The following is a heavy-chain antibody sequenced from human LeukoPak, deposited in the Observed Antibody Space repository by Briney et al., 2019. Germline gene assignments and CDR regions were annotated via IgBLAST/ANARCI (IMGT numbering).Heavy chain of an antibody. J-gene: IGHJ4*02. CDR2: INPNSGGT. D-gene: IGHD3-10*01. V-gene: IGHV1-2*02. Sequence: ASVNVSCKASGYTFPGYYMHWVRQAPGQGLEWMGWINPNSGGTNYAQKFQGRVTMARDTSISTAYMELSRLRSDDTAVYYCARVDGSGSYYSEGFDYWGQGTLVTVSS. CDR1: GYTFPGYY. CDR3: ARVDGSGSYYSEGFDY.